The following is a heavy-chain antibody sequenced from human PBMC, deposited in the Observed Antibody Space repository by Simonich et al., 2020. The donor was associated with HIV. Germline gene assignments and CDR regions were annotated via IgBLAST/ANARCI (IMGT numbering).Heavy chain of an antibody. Sequence: GFTLSSYSMNWVRQAPGKGLEGVSYSSSRSRTIYDADSVKGRFTISRDNAKNSLYLQMNSLRAEDTAVYYCARTYFDYWGQGTLVTVSS. CDR2: SSSRSRTI. CDR3: ARTYFDY. V-gene: IGHV3-48*01. CDR1: GFTLSSYS. J-gene: IGHJ4*02.